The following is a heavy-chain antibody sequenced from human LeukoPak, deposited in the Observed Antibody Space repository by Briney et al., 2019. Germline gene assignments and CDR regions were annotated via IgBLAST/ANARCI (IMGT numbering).Heavy chain of an antibody. Sequence: GGSLRLSCAASGFSFSSYWMTWVRQAPGKGLEWVANIKQDGSEKHYVDSVKGRFTISRDNAKNSLYLQMDSLRAEDTAVYYCARDRESLISSDWGQGTLVTVSS. J-gene: IGHJ4*02. CDR3: ARDRESLISSD. D-gene: IGHD3-10*01. CDR1: GFSFSSYW. V-gene: IGHV3-7*04. CDR2: IKQDGSEK.